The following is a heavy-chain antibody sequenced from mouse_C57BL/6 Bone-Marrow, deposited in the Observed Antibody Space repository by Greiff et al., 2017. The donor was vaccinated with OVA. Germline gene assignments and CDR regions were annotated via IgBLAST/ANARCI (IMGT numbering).Heavy chain of an antibody. V-gene: IGHV1-80*01. CDR1: GYAFSSYW. CDR2: IYPGDGDT. D-gene: IGHD1-1*01. J-gene: IGHJ4*01. Sequence: VQLQQSGADVVKPGASVKISCKASGYAFSSYWMTWVTQRPGKGLEWIGQIYPGDGDTYYHGKFKGTATLSADKSSSTAYMQLSSLTSEDSAVYFCASLLLLRISYAIDYWGQGTSVTVSS. CDR3: ASLLLLRISYAIDY.